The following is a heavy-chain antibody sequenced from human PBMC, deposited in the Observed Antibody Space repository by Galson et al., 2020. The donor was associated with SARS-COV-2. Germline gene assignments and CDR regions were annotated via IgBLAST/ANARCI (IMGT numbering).Heavy chain of an antibody. CDR1: GFTFSSYW. D-gene: IGHD6-6*01. CDR3: ARGWAARPMVYYFDY. CDR2: IKQAGSEK. V-gene: IGHV3-7*03. Sequence: GGSLRLSCAAPGFTFSSYWMSWVRQAPGKGLEWVANIKQAGSEKYYVDSVKGRFTISRDNAKNSLYLQMNSLRAEDTAVYYCARGWAARPMVYYFDYWGQGTLVTVSS. J-gene: IGHJ4*02.